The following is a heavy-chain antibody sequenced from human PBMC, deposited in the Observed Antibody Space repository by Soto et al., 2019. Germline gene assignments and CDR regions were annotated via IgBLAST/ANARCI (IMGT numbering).Heavy chain of an antibody. J-gene: IGHJ6*02. CDR3: AKDRSLGDGAGGDCYYYYGMDV. D-gene: IGHD2-21*02. V-gene: IGHV3-30*18. Sequence: QVHLVESGGGVVQPGGSLRLSCEGSGFTFRNYGIHWVRQAPGKGLEWVAVVSYDGNKKYYGDSVKGRFTISRDNSKTSVYLQVNSLRPEDTAVYYCAKDRSLGDGAGGDCYYYYGMDVWGQGTTVTVSS. CDR1: GFTFRNYG. CDR2: VSYDGNKK.